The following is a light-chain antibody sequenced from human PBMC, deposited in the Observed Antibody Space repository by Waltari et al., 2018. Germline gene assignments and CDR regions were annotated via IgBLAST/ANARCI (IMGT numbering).Light chain of an antibody. CDR1: QRVSSNY. Sequence: EIVLTQSPGTLSLSPGERSTLSCRASQRVSSNYLAWYQQKPGQAPRLLIYGASSRAPDIPDRFSGSGSGTDVTLTIRRLEPEDFAVYFCQQYGSPPLTFGGGTKVEIK. CDR2: GAS. V-gene: IGKV3-20*01. J-gene: IGKJ4*01. CDR3: QQYGSPPLT.